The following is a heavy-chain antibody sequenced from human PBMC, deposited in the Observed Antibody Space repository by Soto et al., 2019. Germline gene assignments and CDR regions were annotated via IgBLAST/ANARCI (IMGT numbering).Heavy chain of an antibody. V-gene: IGHV4-38-2*01. CDR1: GYSISSGYY. Sequence: PSETLSLTCGVSGYSISSGYYWGWIRQPPGKGLEWIASIFHSGSTYYNPSLKSRVTISVDTSKNQFSLKLSSVTAADTAVYYCARGPQYGGNSAYWGQGTLVTVSS. CDR2: IFHSGST. J-gene: IGHJ4*02. CDR3: ARGPQYGGNSAY. D-gene: IGHD2-21*02.